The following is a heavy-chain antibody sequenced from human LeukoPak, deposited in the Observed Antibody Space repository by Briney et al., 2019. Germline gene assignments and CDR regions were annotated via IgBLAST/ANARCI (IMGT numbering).Heavy chain of an antibody. J-gene: IGHJ6*02. CDR1: GFTFSYYA. CDR3: AKDRAGMDV. V-gene: IGHV3-23*01. CDR2: ISVGSGGNT. Sequence: GGSLRLSCAASGFTFSYYAMSWVRQAPGKGLEWVSVISVGSGGNTYYADSVKGRFTISRDNSKNTLFLQMNSLRAEDTAVYYCAKDRAGMDVWGQGTTVTVSS.